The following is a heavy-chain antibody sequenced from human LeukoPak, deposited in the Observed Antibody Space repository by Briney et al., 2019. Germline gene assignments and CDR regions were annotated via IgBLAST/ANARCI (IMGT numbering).Heavy chain of an antibody. CDR2: IRYDGSNK. Sequence: GGTLRLSCAASGFTFSSYGTSWVRQSPGKGLEWVAFIRYDGSNKYYADSVKGRFTISRDNAKNSLYLQMNSLRAEDTAVYYCARDALRYGPYYIDYWGQGTLVTVSS. CDR1: GFTFSSYG. D-gene: IGHD3-9*01. V-gene: IGHV3-30*02. J-gene: IGHJ4*02. CDR3: ARDALRYGPYYIDY.